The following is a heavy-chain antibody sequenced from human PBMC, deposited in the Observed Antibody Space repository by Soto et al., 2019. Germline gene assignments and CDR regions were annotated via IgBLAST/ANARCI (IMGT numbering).Heavy chain of an antibody. CDR3: VRSGDDYGSYIDY. V-gene: IGHV4-4*02. CDR1: GGSFTSNNW. D-gene: IGHD4-17*01. CDR2: INHRGNS. J-gene: IGHJ4*02. Sequence: SETLSLTCAVSGGSFTSNNWWTWVRQPPGKGMEWIGSINHRGNSYYNPSLKSRVTISVDTSKNQGSLKVSSVTAADTAVYYCVRSGDDYGSYIDYWGQGTLVTVSS.